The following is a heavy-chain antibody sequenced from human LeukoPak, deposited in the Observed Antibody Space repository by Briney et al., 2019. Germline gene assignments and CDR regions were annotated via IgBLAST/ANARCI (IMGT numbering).Heavy chain of an antibody. Sequence: GGSLRLSCAASGFAFSSYWMSWVRQAPGKGLEWVANIKQDGSEKYYVDSVKGRFTISRDNAKNSLFLQLNSLRAEDTAVYYCARDDGYVPWAFDYWGQGTLVTVSS. V-gene: IGHV3-7*05. CDR2: IKQDGSEK. D-gene: IGHD5-24*01. J-gene: IGHJ4*02. CDR1: GFAFSSYW. CDR3: ARDDGYVPWAFDY.